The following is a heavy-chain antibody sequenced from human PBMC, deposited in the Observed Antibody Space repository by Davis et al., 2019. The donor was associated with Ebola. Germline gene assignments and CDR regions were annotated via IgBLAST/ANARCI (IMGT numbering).Heavy chain of an antibody. V-gene: IGHV1-18*04. Sequence: ASVKVSCKASGYTFTGYYMHWVRQAPGQGLEWMGWISAYNGNTNYAQKLQGRVTMTTDTSTSTAYMELRSLRSDDTAVYYCARHDIVVVVAATNPFDYWGQGTLVTVSS. CDR3: ARHDIVVVVAATNPFDY. CDR1: GYTFTGYY. CDR2: ISAYNGNT. D-gene: IGHD2-15*01. J-gene: IGHJ4*02.